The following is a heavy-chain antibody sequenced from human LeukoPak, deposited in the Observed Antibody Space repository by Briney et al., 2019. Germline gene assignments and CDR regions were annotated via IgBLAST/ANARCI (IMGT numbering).Heavy chain of an antibody. D-gene: IGHD6-13*01. CDR2: ISAYNGNT. J-gene: IGHJ6*02. CDR1: GYTFTRYG. CDR3: AIESGLSSAGTDYYYGMDV. V-gene: IGHV1-18*01. Sequence: ASVTVSFTASGYTFTRYGISWVRQAPGQGLEWMGWISAYNGNTNYAQKLQRRVTMTTDTSTSTAYMELRRLRSDDTPVYYCAIESGLSSAGTDYYYGMDVWGQGTTVTVSS.